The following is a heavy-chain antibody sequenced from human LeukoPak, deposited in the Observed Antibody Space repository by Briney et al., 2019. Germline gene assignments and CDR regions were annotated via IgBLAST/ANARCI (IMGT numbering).Heavy chain of an antibody. D-gene: IGHD3-16*01. V-gene: IGHV3-30-3*01. CDR1: GFTFNSYA. CDR3: AGGGYFDN. J-gene: IGHJ4*02. CDR2: ISYDGSNK. Sequence: QPGRSLRLSCAASGFTFNSYAMHWVRQAPGKGLEWVAVISYDGSNKYYADSVKGRFTISRDNSKNKLYLQMNSLRVEDTAVYYCAGGGYFDNWGQGTLVTVSS.